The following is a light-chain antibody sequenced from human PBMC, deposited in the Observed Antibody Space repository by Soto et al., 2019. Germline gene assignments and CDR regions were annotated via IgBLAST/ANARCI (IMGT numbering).Light chain of an antibody. CDR3: QQYRTSPPTWT. J-gene: IGKJ1*01. V-gene: IGKV3D-15*01. Sequence: EIVMTQSPATLSVSPGERAILSCRASQSISINLAWYQQKPGQAPRLLIYAASNRATGIPARFSGSGSGTDFTLTISSLEPEDFAVYYCQQYRTSPPTWTFGQGTKVDIK. CDR1: QSISIN. CDR2: AAS.